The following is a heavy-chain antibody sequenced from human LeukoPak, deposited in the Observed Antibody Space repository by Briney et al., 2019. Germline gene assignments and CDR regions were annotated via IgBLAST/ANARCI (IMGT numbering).Heavy chain of an antibody. D-gene: IGHD6-19*01. Sequence: ASVKVSCKASGYTFTSYGISWVRRAPGQGLEWMGWISAYNGNTNYAQKLQGRVTMTTDTSTSTAYMELRSLRSDDTAVYYCARDSGRIAVAGTIPDYWGQGTLVTVSS. CDR3: ARDSGRIAVAGTIPDY. V-gene: IGHV1-18*01. CDR1: GYTFTSYG. CDR2: ISAYNGNT. J-gene: IGHJ4*02.